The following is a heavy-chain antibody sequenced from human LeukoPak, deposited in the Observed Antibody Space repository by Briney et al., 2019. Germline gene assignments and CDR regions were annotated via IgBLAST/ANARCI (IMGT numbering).Heavy chain of an antibody. J-gene: IGHJ4*02. CDR2: IDYSGST. D-gene: IGHD3-22*01. CDR1: GGSISSGGYY. V-gene: IGHV4-30-4*01. Sequence: SQTLSLTCTVSGGSISSGGYYWSWIRQPPGKGLEWIGYIDYSGSTYYNPTLKSRVTISVDTSNNQCSLKLSSVTAADTAVYYCARGSQEDSSGYGGWGQGTLVTVSS. CDR3: ARGSQEDSSGYGG.